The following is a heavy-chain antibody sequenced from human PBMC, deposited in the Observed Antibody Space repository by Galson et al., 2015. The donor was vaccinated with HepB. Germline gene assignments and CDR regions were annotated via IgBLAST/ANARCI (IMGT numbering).Heavy chain of an antibody. J-gene: IGHJ4*02. CDR3: AREGGGSGWYHAVDY. V-gene: IGHV3-66*01. D-gene: IGHD6-19*01. CDR1: GFTVSSNY. Sequence: SLRLSCAASGFTVSSNYMSWVRQAPGKGLEWVSVIYSGGSTYYADSVKGRFTISRDNSKNTLYLQMNSLRAEDTAVYYCAREGGGSGWYHAVDYWGQGTLVTVSS. CDR2: IYSGGST.